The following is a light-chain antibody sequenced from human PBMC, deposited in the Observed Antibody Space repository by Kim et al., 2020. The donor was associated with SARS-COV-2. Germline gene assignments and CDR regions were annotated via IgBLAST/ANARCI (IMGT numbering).Light chain of an antibody. CDR3: QQNYFTPIS. CDR2: AAS. V-gene: IGKV1-39*01. J-gene: IGKJ5*01. Sequence: ASVGDRVTITCRASQDISRYLNWYQQKPGKAPNLMIYAASNLQSGVPSRFSGSGSWADFTLTISNLQPEDSAGYYCQQNYFTPISFGQGTRLEIK. CDR1: QDISRY.